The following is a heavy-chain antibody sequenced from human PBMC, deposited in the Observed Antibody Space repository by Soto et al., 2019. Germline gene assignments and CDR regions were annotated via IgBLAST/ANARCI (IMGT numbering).Heavy chain of an antibody. D-gene: IGHD3-3*01. J-gene: IGHJ5*02. CDR1: GGSFSGYY. CDR3: ARGKQRYYDFWSGPNWFDP. Sequence: SETLSLTCAVYGGSFSGYYWSWIRQPPGKGLEWIGEINHSGSTNYNPSLKSRVTISVDTSKNQFSLKLSSVTAADTAVHYCARGKQRYYDFWSGPNWFDPWGQGTLVTVSS. CDR2: INHSGST. V-gene: IGHV4-34*01.